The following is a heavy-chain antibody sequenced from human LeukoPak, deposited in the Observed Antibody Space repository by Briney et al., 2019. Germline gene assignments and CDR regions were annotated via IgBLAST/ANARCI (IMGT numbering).Heavy chain of an antibody. V-gene: IGHV4-39*01. D-gene: IGHD3-10*01. CDR2: IYYSGST. Sequence: KTSETLSLTCTVSGGSISSSSYYWGWIRQPPGKGLEWIGSIYYSGSTYYNPSLKSRVTISVDTSKNQFSLKLSSVTAADTAVYYCASRSMVRELVDYWGQGTLVTVSS. J-gene: IGHJ4*02. CDR3: ASRSMVRELVDY. CDR1: GGSISSSSYY.